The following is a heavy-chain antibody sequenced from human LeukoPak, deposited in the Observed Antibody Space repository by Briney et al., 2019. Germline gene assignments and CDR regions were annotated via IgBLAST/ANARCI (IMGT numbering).Heavy chain of an antibody. J-gene: IGHJ4*02. D-gene: IGHD5-12*01. CDR1: GGSISSYY. CDR2: ISDIGSI. CDR3: ARGYSGYDWSYFDY. V-gene: IGHV4-59*01. Sequence: SETLSLTCTVSGGSISSYYWSWIRQPPGKGLEWIAYISDIGSINYNPSLKSRVTISLDTSKNQFSLKLSSVTAADTAVYYCARGYSGYDWSYFDYWGQGTLVTVSS.